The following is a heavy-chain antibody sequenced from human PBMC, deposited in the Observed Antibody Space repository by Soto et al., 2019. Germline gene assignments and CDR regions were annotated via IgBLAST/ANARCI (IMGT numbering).Heavy chain of an antibody. CDR2: INPNSGGT. CDR1: GYTFTGYY. CDR3: ARDRGRAYYYDSSGYSNFDY. D-gene: IGHD3-22*01. J-gene: IGHJ4*02. V-gene: IGHV1-2*04. Sequence: GASVKVSCKASGYTFTGYYMHWVRQAPGQGLEWMGWINPNSGGTNYAQKFQGWVTMTRDTSISTAYMELSRLRSDDTAVYYCARDRGRAYYYDSSGYSNFDYWGQGTLVTVSS.